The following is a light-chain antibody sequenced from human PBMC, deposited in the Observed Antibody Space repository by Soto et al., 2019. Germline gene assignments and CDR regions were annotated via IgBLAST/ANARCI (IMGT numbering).Light chain of an antibody. J-gene: IGLJ2*01. CDR1: SSNIGAGYD. CDR2: VNN. CDR3: QSYDSSLSGYVV. V-gene: IGLV1-40*01. Sequence: QSALTQPPSVSGAPGQRVTISCTGSSSNIGAGYDVHWYQQLPGTAPKLLIYVNNNRPSGVPDRFSGSKSGTSASLAITGLQAEDEADYYCQSYDSSLSGYVVFGGGTKLTVL.